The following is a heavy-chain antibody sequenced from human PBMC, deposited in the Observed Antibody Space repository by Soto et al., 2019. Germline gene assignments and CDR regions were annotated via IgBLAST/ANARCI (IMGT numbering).Heavy chain of an antibody. D-gene: IGHD2-15*01. CDR1: GYSFTSYW. Sequence: PGESLKISCEGLGYSFTSYWINWVRQMPGKGLEWMGRINPYDSQANYSPSFEGHVTISTDKAISAAYLQWSSLEASDTAMYYCARQYSFTHGGPSDKGMDVWGQGTTVTVYS. CDR3: ARQYSFTHGGPSDKGMDV. CDR2: INPYDSQA. J-gene: IGHJ6*02. V-gene: IGHV5-10-1*01.